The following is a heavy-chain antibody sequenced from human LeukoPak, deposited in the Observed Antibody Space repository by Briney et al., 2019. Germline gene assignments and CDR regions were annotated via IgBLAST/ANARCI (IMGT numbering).Heavy chain of an antibody. CDR1: GGTLSSYA. CDR3: ARDSGFYCSGGSCYFDY. D-gene: IGHD2-15*01. V-gene: IGHV1-69*13. J-gene: IGHJ4*02. Sequence: SVKVSCKASGGTLSSYAISWVRQAPGQGLEWMGGIIPIFGTANYAQKFQGRVTITADESTSTAYMELSSLRSEDTAVYYCARDSGFYCSGGSCYFDYWGQGTLVTVSS. CDR2: IIPIFGTA.